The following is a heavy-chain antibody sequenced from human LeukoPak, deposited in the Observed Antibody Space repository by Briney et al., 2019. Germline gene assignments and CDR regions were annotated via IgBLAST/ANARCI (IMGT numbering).Heavy chain of an antibody. CDR1: GGSVSSSPAV. V-gene: IGHV6-1*01. CDR3: ARGAVRGGTNFDY. J-gene: IGHJ4*02. Sequence: SQTLSLTCAISGGSVSSSPAVWNWIRQSPSRGLEWLGRAYYRSKWFIDYALSVKGRITITPDTSKNQFSLQLNSVTAEDTAVYYCARGAVRGGTNFDYWGQGTLVTVSS. CDR2: AYYRSKWFI. D-gene: IGHD3-10*01.